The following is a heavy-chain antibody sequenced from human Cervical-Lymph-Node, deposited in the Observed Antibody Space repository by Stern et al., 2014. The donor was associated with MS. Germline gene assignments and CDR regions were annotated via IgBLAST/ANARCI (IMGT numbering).Heavy chain of an antibody. J-gene: IGHJ2*01. Sequence: EVQLVQSGAEVKKPGESLKISCKASGYSFTNYWIGWVRQMPGRGLEWMGIINPGDSDTRYSPSFRGQVTVSADKSIDTAYLQWSSLKASDTAIYYCARRTVISYWYFDLWGRGPLVTVSS. CDR3: ARRTVISYWYFDL. CDR1: GYSFTNYW. V-gene: IGHV5-51*03. D-gene: IGHD2/OR15-2a*01. CDR2: INPGDSDT.